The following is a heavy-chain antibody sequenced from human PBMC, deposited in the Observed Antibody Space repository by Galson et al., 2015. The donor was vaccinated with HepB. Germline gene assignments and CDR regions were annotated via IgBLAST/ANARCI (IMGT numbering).Heavy chain of an antibody. D-gene: IGHD5-12*01. Sequence: LTCTVSGGSISSSSYYWGWIRQPPGKGLEWIGSIYYSGSTYYNPSLKSRVTISVDTSKNQFSLKLSSVTAADTAVYYCARYWGYAPFDPWGQGTLVTVSS. CDR2: IYYSGST. CDR1: GGSISSSSYY. V-gene: IGHV4-39*07. J-gene: IGHJ5*02. CDR3: ARYWGYAPFDP.